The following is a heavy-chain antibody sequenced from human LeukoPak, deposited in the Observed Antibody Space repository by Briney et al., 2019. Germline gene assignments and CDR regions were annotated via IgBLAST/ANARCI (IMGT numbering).Heavy chain of an antibody. CDR3: ARDNPYSYGSLDY. J-gene: IGHJ4*02. CDR1: RFTFSSNA. CDR2: TSYDGSNN. V-gene: IGHV3-30-3*01. D-gene: IGHD5-18*01. Sequence: GGSLRLSCAASRFTFSSNAMHWVRQAPGKGLEWVAFTSYDGSNNYYAHSVKGRFTISRDNSQNTLYLQMNSLRAEDTAVYYCARDNPYSYGSLDYWGQGTLVTVSS.